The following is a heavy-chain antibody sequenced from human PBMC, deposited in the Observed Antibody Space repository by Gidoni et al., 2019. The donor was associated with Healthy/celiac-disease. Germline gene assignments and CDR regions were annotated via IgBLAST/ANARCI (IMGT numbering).Heavy chain of an antibody. CDR1: GGSISSGGYY. CDR2: IYYSVST. J-gene: IGHJ4*02. Sequence: QVQLQESGPGLVKPSQTLSLTCTVSGGSISSGGYYWSWIRQHPGKGLEWIGYIYYSVSTYYNPSLKSRVTISVDTSKNQFSLKLSSVTAADTAVYYCARTAHYYDSSGYYYVQYFDYWGQGTLVTVSS. CDR3: ARTAHYYDSSGYYYVQYFDY. V-gene: IGHV4-31*03. D-gene: IGHD3-22*01.